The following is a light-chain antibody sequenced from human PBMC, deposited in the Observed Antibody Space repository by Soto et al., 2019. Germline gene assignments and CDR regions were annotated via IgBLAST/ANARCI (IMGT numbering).Light chain of an antibody. Sequence: ESELSQSPGTLSLSPGERATLSCRASQSVSSNSLAWYQQKRGQAPRLLIHGASSRATGIPDRFSGSGSGTDFTLTISRLEPEDFAVYYCQQYGGSPRTFGQGTKVDIK. V-gene: IGKV3-20*01. CDR2: GAS. J-gene: IGKJ1*01. CDR3: QQYGGSPRT. CDR1: QSVSSNS.